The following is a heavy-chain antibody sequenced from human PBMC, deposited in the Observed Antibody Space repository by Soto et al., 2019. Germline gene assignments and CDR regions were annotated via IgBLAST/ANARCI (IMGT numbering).Heavy chain of an antibody. D-gene: IGHD2-15*01. V-gene: IGHV1-69*13. J-gene: IGHJ4*02. CDR1: GGTFSSYA. CDR3: ARLSERGVVAAADFDY. Sequence: SVKVSCKASGGTFSSYAISWVRQAPGQGLEWMGGIIPILGTANYAQKFQGRVTITADESTSTAYMELSSLRSEDTAVYYCARLSERGVVAAADFDYWGQGTLVTVSS. CDR2: IIPILGTA.